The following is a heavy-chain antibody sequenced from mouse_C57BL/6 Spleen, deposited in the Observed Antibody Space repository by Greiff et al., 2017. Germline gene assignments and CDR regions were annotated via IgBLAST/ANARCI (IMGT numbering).Heavy chain of an antibody. J-gene: IGHJ3*01. D-gene: IGHD2-2*01. CDR3: ARGLYGYRAY. Sequence: QVQLQQPGAELVKPGASVKLSCKASGYTFTSYWMQWVKQRPGQGLEWIGEIDPSDSYTNYNQKFKGKATLTVDTSSSTAYMRLSSLTSEDSAVYYCARGLYGYRAYWGQGTLVTVSA. CDR1: GYTFTSYW. V-gene: IGHV1-50*01. CDR2: IDPSDSYT.